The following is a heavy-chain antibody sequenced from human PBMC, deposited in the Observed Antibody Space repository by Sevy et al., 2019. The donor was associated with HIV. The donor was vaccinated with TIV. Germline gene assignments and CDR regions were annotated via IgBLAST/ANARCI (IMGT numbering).Heavy chain of an antibody. D-gene: IGHD2-8*02. CDR3: AKRRVQSGLSGGGANYGMDV. Sequence: GGSLRLSCAASGITLTPYWMHWVRQVPGKGLVWVSRINSDGSSTSYAESVKGRFTISRDNGKNTLYLQMKSLRAEDTAIYYCAKRRVQSGLSGGGANYGMDVCGRGTTVTVSS. CDR2: INSDGSST. J-gene: IGHJ6*02. CDR1: GITLTPYW. V-gene: IGHV3-74*01.